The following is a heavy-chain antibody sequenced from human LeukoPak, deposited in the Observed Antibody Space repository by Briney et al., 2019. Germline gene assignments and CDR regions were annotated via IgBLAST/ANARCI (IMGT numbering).Heavy chain of an antibody. Sequence: GGSLRLSCAASGFTFSSYAMHWVRQGPGKGLEWVAVISYDGSNKYYADSVKGRFTISRDNSKNTLYLQMNSLRAEDTAVYYCARSSRGYYDSSGYYPNPFDYWGQGTLVTVSS. CDR2: ISYDGSNK. CDR1: GFTFSSYA. J-gene: IGHJ4*02. CDR3: ARSSRGYYDSSGYYPNPFDY. D-gene: IGHD3-22*01. V-gene: IGHV3-30-3*01.